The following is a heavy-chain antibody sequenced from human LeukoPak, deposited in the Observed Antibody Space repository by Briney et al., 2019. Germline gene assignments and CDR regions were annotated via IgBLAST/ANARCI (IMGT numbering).Heavy chain of an antibody. CDR1: GYTFTGHY. V-gene: IGHV1-18*04. CDR3: ARWSDYYDRSVYQYYFDY. J-gene: IGHJ4*02. Sequence: GASVKVSCKASGYTFTGHYMHWVRQAPGQGLEWMGWINPNNGNTNYAQKLRGRVTMTTDTSTSTAYMELRSLRSDDTAVYYCARWSDYYDRSVYQYYFDYWGQGTLVIVSS. D-gene: IGHD3-22*01. CDR2: INPNNGNT.